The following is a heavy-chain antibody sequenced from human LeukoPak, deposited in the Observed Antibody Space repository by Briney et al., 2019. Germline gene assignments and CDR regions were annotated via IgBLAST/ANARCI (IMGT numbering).Heavy chain of an antibody. D-gene: IGHD3-22*01. CDR3: AKSDDSSGQYYFDY. J-gene: IGHJ4*02. CDR1: GFTFSSYG. V-gene: IGHV3-23*01. Sequence: GGSLRLSCAASGFTFSSYGMSWVRQAPGKGLEWVSAISDSGGSTYYADSVKGRFTISRVNSKNTLYLQMNSLRAEDTAVYYCAKSDDSSGQYYFDYWGQGTLVTVSS. CDR2: ISDSGGST.